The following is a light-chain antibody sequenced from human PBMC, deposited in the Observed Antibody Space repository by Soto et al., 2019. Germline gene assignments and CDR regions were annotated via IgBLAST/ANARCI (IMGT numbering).Light chain of an antibody. CDR1: QSVDSD. V-gene: IGKV3-15*01. CDR2: GAS. Sequence: EVVVTQSPATLSVSPGERVTLSCRASQSVDSDVAWFQHKPGQAPRLLIYGASTRAAGIPGRFSGSGYETDFTFTISSLEPEDSATYFCQQYNTWVRGTFGQGNKLEI. CDR3: QQYNTWVRGT. J-gene: IGKJ2*01.